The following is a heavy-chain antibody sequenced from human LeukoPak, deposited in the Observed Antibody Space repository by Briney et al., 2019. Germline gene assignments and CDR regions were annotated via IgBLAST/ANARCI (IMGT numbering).Heavy chain of an antibody. Sequence: GGSLRLSCAASGFTFSAYSLNWVRQAPGKGLEWVSSISRDSTYIYYADSVKSRFTISRDNAKNSLYLQMNSLRVEDTAVYYCVREHRGGAIWGQGTMVTVSS. V-gene: IGHV3-21*01. D-gene: IGHD2-21*01. J-gene: IGHJ3*02. CDR3: VREHRGGAI. CDR1: GFTFSAYS. CDR2: ISRDSTYI.